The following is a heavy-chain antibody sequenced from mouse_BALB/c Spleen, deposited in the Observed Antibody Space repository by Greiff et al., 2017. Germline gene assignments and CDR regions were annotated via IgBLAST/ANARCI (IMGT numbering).Heavy chain of an antibody. V-gene: IGHV14-3*02. D-gene: IGHD2-1*01. Sequence: VQLKESGAELVKPGASVKLSCTASGFNIKDTYMHWVKQRPEQGLEWIGRIDPANGNTKYDPKFQGKATITADTSSNTAYLQLSSLTSEDTAVYYCARSDGNYSRFCYWGQGTLVTVSA. CDR2: IDPANGNT. J-gene: IGHJ3*01. CDR3: ARSDGNYSRFCY. CDR1: GFNIKDTY.